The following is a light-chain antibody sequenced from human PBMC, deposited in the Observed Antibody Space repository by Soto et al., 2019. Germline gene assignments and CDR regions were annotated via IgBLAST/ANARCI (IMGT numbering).Light chain of an antibody. CDR3: CSYAGSNVHV. J-gene: IGLJ1*01. CDR1: SSDVGSYNL. CDR2: EGS. Sequence: QSVLTQPASVSGSPGQSITISCTGTSSDVGSYNLVSWYQQHPGKAPKLMIYEGSKRPSGVSNRFSGSKSGNTASLTISGLQAEDEADYYCCSYAGSNVHVFGNGTKVXXL. V-gene: IGLV2-23*01.